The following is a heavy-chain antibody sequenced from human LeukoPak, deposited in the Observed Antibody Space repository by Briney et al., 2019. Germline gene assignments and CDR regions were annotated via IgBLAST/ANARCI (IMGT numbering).Heavy chain of an antibody. Sequence: GGSLRLSCAASGFTFSSYGMHWVRQAPGKGLEWVAVISYDGSNKYYADSVKGRFTISRDNSKNTLYLQMNSLRAEDTAVYYCARGRGGVFIGYWGQGTLVTVSS. CDR3: ARGRGGVFIGY. J-gene: IGHJ4*02. D-gene: IGHD2-8*02. V-gene: IGHV3-30*03. CDR1: GFTFSSYG. CDR2: ISYDGSNK.